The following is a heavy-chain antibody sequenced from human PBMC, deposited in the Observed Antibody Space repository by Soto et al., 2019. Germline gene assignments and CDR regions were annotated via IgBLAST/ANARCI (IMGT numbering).Heavy chain of an antibody. CDR1: GASIYNGGYF. Sequence: LSETLSLTCSVSGASIYNGGYFWSWIRRPPGKGLEWIGEINHSGSTNYNPSLKSRVTISVDTSKNQFSLKLSSVTAADTAVYYCARVSRHHNYYDSSGYDFDYWGQGTLVTVSS. V-gene: IGHV4-34*01. D-gene: IGHD3-22*01. CDR2: INHSGST. J-gene: IGHJ4*02. CDR3: ARVSRHHNYYDSSGYDFDY.